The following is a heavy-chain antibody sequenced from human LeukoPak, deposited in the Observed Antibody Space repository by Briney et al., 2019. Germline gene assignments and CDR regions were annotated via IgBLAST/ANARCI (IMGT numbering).Heavy chain of an antibody. J-gene: IGHJ6*03. V-gene: IGHV4-38-2*02. D-gene: IGHD3-16*01. CDR1: GYSISSGYY. Sequence: PSETLSLTCTISGYSISSGYYWGWIRQPPGKGLEWIGTIYHGGNTYYNPSLKSRVTISVDTSKNQFSLKLSSVTAADTAVYYCAGSYVYYYYHYMDVWGKGTTVTISS. CDR2: IYHGGNT. CDR3: AGSYVYYYYHYMDV.